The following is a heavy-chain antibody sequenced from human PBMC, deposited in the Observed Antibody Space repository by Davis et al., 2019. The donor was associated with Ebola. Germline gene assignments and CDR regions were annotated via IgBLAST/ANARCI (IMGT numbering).Heavy chain of an antibody. CDR1: GGSISSGGYY. Sequence: MPSETLSLTCTVSGGSISSGGYYWSWIRQHPGKGLEWIGEIYHSGSTNYNPSLKSRVTISVDKSKNQFSLKLSSVTAADTAVYYCARDQPGGVLPRRFDPWGQGTLVTVSS. J-gene: IGHJ5*02. V-gene: IGHV4-39*07. CDR3: ARDQPGGVLPRRFDP. D-gene: IGHD2-8*02. CDR2: IYHSGST.